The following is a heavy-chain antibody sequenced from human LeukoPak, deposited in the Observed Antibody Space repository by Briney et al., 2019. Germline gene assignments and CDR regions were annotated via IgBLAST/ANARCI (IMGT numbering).Heavy chain of an antibody. D-gene: IGHD3-22*01. Sequence: GGSLRLSCAASGFTFSSYGMHWVRQAPGKGLEWVAFIRYDGSNKYYADSVKGRFTISRDNSKNTLYPQMNSLRAEDTAVYYCAKDTYYDSSGYYPYYYYYMDVWGKGTTVTVSS. CDR3: AKDTYYDSSGYYPYYYYYMDV. CDR1: GFTFSSYG. CDR2: IRYDGSNK. J-gene: IGHJ6*03. V-gene: IGHV3-30*02.